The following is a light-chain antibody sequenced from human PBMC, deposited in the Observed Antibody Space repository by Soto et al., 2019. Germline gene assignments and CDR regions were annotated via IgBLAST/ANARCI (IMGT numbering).Light chain of an antibody. Sequence: QAVVTQPPSASGTPGQRVTISCSGSNSNIGNNYVSWYQQFPGTAPKVLIYDNNKRPSGIPDRFSGSKSATSATLVITGLQTGDEADYYCGAWDSSLHAGVFGGGTKLTVL. V-gene: IGLV1-51*01. J-gene: IGLJ2*01. CDR3: GAWDSSLHAGV. CDR1: NSNIGNNY. CDR2: DNN.